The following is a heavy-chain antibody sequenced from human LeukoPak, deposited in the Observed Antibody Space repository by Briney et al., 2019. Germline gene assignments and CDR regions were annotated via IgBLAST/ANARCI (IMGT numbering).Heavy chain of an antibody. J-gene: IGHJ5*02. D-gene: IGHD2-15*01. Sequence: ASVKVSCKASGYTFTSYDFNWVRQATGQRPEWMGWMSPNSGDTGYAQKFQDRVTMTRNTSISTAYMELSSLRSEDTAVYYCARGIGYCSGDSCTGSRWFAPWGQGTLVTVSS. CDR3: ARGIGYCSGDSCTGSRWFAP. CDR1: GYTFTSYD. CDR2: MSPNSGDT. V-gene: IGHV1-8*01.